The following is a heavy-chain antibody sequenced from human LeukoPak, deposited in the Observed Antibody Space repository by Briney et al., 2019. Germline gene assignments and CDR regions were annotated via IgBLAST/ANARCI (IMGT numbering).Heavy chain of an antibody. Sequence: SETLSLTCTVSGGSISSYYWSWIRQPAGKGLEWIGRMYTSGSTNYNPSLKSRATMSVDTSKNQFSLKLSSVTAADTDVYYCAGGYSSGWYDYFDYWGQGTLVTVSS. CDR2: MYTSGST. V-gene: IGHV4-4*07. CDR1: GGSISSYY. CDR3: AGGYSSGWYDYFDY. J-gene: IGHJ4*02. D-gene: IGHD6-19*01.